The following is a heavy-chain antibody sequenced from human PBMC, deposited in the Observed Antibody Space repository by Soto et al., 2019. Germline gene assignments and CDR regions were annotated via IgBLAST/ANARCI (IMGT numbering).Heavy chain of an antibody. J-gene: IGHJ4*02. CDR1: GFTVSGFS. CDR3: ARGVSVASTPGRSHFFDY. V-gene: IGHV3-21*01. CDR2: ITSGGSNI. D-gene: IGHD2-2*01. Sequence: GSLRLSCAASGFTVSGFSVNWVRQAPGKALEWVSSITSGGSNIFYADSVKGRFTISRDTAKNSLYLQMNSLRAEDTALYYCARGVSVASTPGRSHFFDYWSQGSLVTVSS.